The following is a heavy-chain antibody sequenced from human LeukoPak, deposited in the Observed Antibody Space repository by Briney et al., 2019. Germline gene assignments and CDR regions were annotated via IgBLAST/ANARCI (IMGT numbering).Heavy chain of an antibody. D-gene: IGHD3-22*01. V-gene: IGHV3-74*01. CDR1: GFTFSTYW. CDR2: IKSDGST. Sequence: GGSLRLSCAASGFTFSTYWMHWVRQAPGKGLVWVSRIKSDGSTNYADSVRGRFTISRDNAKNTVSLQMNSLRPEDTGVYYCARAPSEIGGYYPEYFRHWGQGTLVTVSS. J-gene: IGHJ1*01. CDR3: ARAPSEIGGYYPEYFRH.